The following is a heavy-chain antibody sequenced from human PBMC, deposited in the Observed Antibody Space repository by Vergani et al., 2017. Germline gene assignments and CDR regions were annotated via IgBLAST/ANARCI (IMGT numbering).Heavy chain of an antibody. CDR1: GFKFSDHY. J-gene: IGHJ6*02. D-gene: IGHD1-1*01. Sequence: LEESGGGSVKPGGSLRLSCSASGFKFSDHYMSWIRQAPGKGLEWVSHISPGASTVSYTDSVTGRFTVSRDNDNNSLTLDMTTLRVEDTAVYYCAKNPGISTTRHYYAMDVWDQGTTVTVSS. V-gene: IGHV3-11*04. CDR2: ISPGASTV. CDR3: AKNPGISTTRHYYAMDV.